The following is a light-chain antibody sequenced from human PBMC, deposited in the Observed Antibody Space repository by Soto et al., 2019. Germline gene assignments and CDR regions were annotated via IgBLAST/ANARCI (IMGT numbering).Light chain of an antibody. V-gene: IGKV3-20*01. Sequence: EIVLTQSPGTLALSPGDRATLSCRASQSINKAYLVCYQVKPGQAPRRLIYGASSRATGIPDRFSGRGSGKDFTLTISRLQPEDFAVYYCQQYDSSPRTFGQGTKVDIK. CDR3: QQYDSSPRT. J-gene: IGKJ1*01. CDR1: QSINKAY. CDR2: GAS.